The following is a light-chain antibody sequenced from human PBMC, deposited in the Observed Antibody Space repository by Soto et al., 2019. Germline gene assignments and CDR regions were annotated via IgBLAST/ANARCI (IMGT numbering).Light chain of an antibody. J-gene: IGKJ1*01. CDR2: GAS. CDR1: KRVGTT. CDR3: QQYKDWPTT. V-gene: IGKV3-15*01. Sequence: EIVMTQSPATLSVSQGQRASLFCGASKRVGTTVAWYHQNPGQAPRLLVYGASTRATGIPARFSGSGAGTDFTLTITSLQSEDFGVYFCQQYKDWPTTFGQGTKVEIK.